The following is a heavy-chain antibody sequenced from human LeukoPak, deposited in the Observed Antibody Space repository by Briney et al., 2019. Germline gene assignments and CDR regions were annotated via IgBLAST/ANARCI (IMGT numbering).Heavy chain of an antibody. CDR2: IYYSGST. V-gene: IGHV4-59*08. J-gene: IGHJ3*02. D-gene: IGHD1-1*01. Sequence: QTGGSLRLSCAASGFTFSSYAMSWIRQPPGKGLEWIGFIYYSGSTNYSPSLKSRVTISVDTSKNQFSLKLTSVTAADTAVYYCARHGNGAFDIWGQGTMVTVSS. CDR3: ARHGNGAFDI. CDR1: GFTFSSYA.